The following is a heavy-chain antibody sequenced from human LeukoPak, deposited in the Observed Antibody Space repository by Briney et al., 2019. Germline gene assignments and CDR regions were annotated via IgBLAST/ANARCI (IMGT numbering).Heavy chain of an antibody. Sequence: CGPTPLTATQTLTPSCTFARSSLSTTGVHVSWIRQPPGKTLEWLELIYWDDDKRYSPSLKSRLTITKYTSKTQVVLTMTNMDPVDAATYYCAHVRSDWFDPWGQGTLVTVSS. D-gene: IGHD1-26*01. CDR2: IYWDDDK. V-gene: IGHV2-5*02. J-gene: IGHJ5*02. CDR1: RSSLSTTGVH. CDR3: AHVRSDWFDP.